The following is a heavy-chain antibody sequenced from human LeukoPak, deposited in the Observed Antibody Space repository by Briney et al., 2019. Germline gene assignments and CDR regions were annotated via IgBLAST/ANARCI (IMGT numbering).Heavy chain of an antibody. D-gene: IGHD6-13*01. CDR1: SGSISSYY. J-gene: IGHJ4*02. Sequence: SETLSLTCTVSSGSISSYYWSWIRQPPGKGLEWIGYIYYSGSTNYNPSLKSRVTISVDTSKNQFSLKLTSVTAADTAVYYCARGGSSSNLNHFDYWGQGTLVTVSS. CDR3: ARGGSSSNLNHFDY. V-gene: IGHV4-59*01. CDR2: IYYSGST.